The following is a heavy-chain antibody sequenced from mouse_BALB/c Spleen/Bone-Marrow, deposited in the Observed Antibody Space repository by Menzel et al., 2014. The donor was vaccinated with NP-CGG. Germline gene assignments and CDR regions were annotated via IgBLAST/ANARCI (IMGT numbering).Heavy chain of an antibody. V-gene: IGHV1-39*01. CDR1: GYSFTGYN. J-gene: IGHJ3*01. CDR2: IDPYYGGI. Sequence: VQLQQSGPELEKPGASVKISCKASGYSFTGYNMNWMKQTNGKSLEWIGNIDPYYGGISYNQKFKDKATLTVDKSSSTAYMQLKSLPSEDSAVYYCARSIEYRPLTYWGQGTLVTVSA. CDR3: ARSIEYRPLTY. D-gene: IGHD2-14*01.